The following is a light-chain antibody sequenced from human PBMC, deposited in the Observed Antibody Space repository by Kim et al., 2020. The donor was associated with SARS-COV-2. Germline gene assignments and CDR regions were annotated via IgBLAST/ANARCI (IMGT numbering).Light chain of an antibody. J-gene: IGKJ2*01. CDR3: QQYDNLPYT. CDR2: DAC. CDR1: QGISNY. V-gene: IGKV1-33*01. Sequence: SASVGDRVTITCQASQGISNYLMWYQQKPGKAPKHLIYDACNLGTGVPSRVRGRGSKTDFTFTISRLQPEDIATYYCQQYDNLPYTFGQGTKLEI.